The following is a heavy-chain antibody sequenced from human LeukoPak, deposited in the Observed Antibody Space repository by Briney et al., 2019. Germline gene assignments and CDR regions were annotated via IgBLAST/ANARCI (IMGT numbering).Heavy chain of an antibody. CDR2: INHSGRT. Sequence: PSETLSLTCAVYGGSFSGYYWSWIRQPPGKGLEWIGEINHSGRTHYNPSLQRRVTISVDTSKNQFSLKLSSVTAADTAVYYCARGLWSSGWYRLGAFDIWGQGTMVTVSS. D-gene: IGHD6-19*01. CDR1: GGSFSGYY. V-gene: IGHV4-34*01. CDR3: ARGLWSSGWYRLGAFDI. J-gene: IGHJ3*02.